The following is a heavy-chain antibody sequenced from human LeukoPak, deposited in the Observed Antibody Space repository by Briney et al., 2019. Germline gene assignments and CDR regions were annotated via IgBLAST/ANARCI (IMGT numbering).Heavy chain of an antibody. V-gene: IGHV3-13*01. CDR1: GFTFIDYD. Sequence: GGSLRLSCAASGFTFIDYDMHWVRQVIGKGLEWVSAIGIRGDTHYSGSVKGRFTISRENAESSLYLQMNSLRAEDTAVYYCARGGIQVSGIDEFDYWGQGTLVAVSS. D-gene: IGHD6-19*01. CDR3: ARGGIQVSGIDEFDY. CDR2: IGIRGDT. J-gene: IGHJ4*02.